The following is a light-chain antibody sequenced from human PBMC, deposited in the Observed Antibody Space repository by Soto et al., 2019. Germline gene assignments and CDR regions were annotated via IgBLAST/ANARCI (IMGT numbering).Light chain of an antibody. CDR3: QQYNNWPPWT. V-gene: IGKV3-15*01. CDR1: QSVSSN. J-gene: IGKJ1*01. Sequence: EIVMTQSPATLSVSPGERATLSCRASQSVSSNLAWYQQKPGQAPRRLIYGASTRATGIPARFSGSGSGTEFTLTISSLQSEDFEFYYCQQYNNWPPWTFGQGTKVEIK. CDR2: GAS.